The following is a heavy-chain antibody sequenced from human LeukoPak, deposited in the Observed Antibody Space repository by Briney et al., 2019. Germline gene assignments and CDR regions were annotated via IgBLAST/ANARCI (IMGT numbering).Heavy chain of an antibody. D-gene: IGHD6-13*01. V-gene: IGHV4-34*01. CDR1: GGSFSGYY. J-gene: IGHJ4*02. CDR3: AGGRYSSSFSDY. CDR2: INHSGST. Sequence: PSETLSLTCAVYGGSFSGYYWSWIRQPPGKGLEWIGEINHSGSTNYNPSLKSRVTISVDTSKNQFSLKLSSVTAADTAVYYCAGGRYSSSFSDYWGQGTLVTVSS.